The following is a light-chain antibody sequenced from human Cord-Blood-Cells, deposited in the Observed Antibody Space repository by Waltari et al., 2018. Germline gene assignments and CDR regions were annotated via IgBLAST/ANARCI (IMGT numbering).Light chain of an antibody. V-gene: IGLV2-11*01. CDR2: DVS. J-gene: IGLJ3*02. CDR1: SRDVGGYNY. CDR3: CSYAGSYTWV. Sequence: QSALTHPRSVSGSPGQSVTIPCTGTSRDVGGYNYASWYQQHPGKAPKLMIYDVSKRPSGVPDRFSGSKSGNTASLTISGLQAEDEADYYCCSYAGSYTWVFGGGTKLTVL.